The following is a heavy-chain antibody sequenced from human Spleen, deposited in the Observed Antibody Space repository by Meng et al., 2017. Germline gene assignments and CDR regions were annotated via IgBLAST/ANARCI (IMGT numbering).Heavy chain of an antibody. Sequence: VQLVQSGAELKNPGASVKVSCKASGYTVINNYMHWVRQAPGQGLEWMGIINPYGGSTNYAEKLQHRVSMTSDTSTNTVYMELSGLEFQDTAVYYCAREVRRGWFDPWGQGTLVTVSS. J-gene: IGHJ5*02. V-gene: IGHV1-46*01. CDR3: AREVRRGWFDP. CDR1: GYTVINNY. CDR2: INPYGGST. D-gene: IGHD3-10*01.